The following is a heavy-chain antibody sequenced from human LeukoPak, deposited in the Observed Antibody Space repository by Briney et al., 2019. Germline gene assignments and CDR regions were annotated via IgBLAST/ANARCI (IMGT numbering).Heavy chain of an antibody. V-gene: IGHV4-38-2*02. CDR3: ARGRFAELLFDI. D-gene: IGHD3-10*01. J-gene: IGHJ4*02. Sequence: SETLSLTCTVAGYSISSGYYWGCLRQSPGKGLEWIASIYHTGETHYHPSLKSRVSISVDTSNNQFSLRSTSATAADTAMYYCARGRFAELLFDIWGQGTLVTVPS. CDR2: IYHTGET. CDR1: GYSISSGYY.